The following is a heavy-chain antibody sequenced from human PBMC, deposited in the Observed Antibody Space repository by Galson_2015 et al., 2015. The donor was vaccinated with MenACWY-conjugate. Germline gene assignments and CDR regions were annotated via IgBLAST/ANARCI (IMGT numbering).Heavy chain of an antibody. CDR2: ISGSGVHT. D-gene: IGHD3-16*01. CDR3: AKGSGKGHSLGIFDAFDI. Sequence: SLRLSCAASGFTFTTYGMTWVRQAPGKGLEWVSSISGSGVHTFYADSGKGRFPISRDNSKNTLSLQMNSLRAEDTAVYHCAKGSGKGHSLGIFDAFDIWVQGAMVTVSS. CDR1: GFTFTTYG. J-gene: IGHJ3*02. V-gene: IGHV3-23*01.